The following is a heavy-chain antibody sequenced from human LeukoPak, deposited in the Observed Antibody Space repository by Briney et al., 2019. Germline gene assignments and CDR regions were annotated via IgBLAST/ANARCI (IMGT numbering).Heavy chain of an antibody. Sequence: GASVKVSCKASGYTFTSYVMYWVRRAPGQRLEWMGWINAGNGNTKYSQKFQGRVTITRDTSASTAYMELSSLRSEDTAVYYCARGGDSSGYSEDYFDYWGQGTLVTVTS. CDR3: ARGGDSSGYSEDYFDY. CDR2: INAGNGNT. J-gene: IGHJ4*02. V-gene: IGHV1-3*01. CDR1: GYTFTSYV. D-gene: IGHD3-22*01.